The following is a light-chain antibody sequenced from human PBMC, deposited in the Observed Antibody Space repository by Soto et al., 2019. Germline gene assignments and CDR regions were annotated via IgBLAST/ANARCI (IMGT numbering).Light chain of an antibody. Sequence: QAVVTQEPSLTVSPGGKVTLTLAPTPGAVTSGHYPYWFQQKPGQAPRTLIYDTSNKHSWTPARFSGSLLGGKAALTLSGAQPEDEAEYYCLLSYSGARVFGGGTQLTVL. J-gene: IGLJ2*01. CDR3: LLSYSGARV. V-gene: IGLV7-46*01. CDR2: DTS. CDR1: PGAVTSGHY.